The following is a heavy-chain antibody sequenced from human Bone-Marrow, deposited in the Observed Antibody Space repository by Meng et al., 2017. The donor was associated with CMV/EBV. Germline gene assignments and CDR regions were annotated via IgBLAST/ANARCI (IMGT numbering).Heavy chain of an antibody. CDR2: ISSSSSYI. D-gene: IGHD3-3*01. Sequence: GESLKISCAASGCTFSSYAMNWVRQAPGKGLEWVSSISSSSSYIYYADSVKGRFTISRDNAKNSLYLQMNSLRAEDTAVYYCARDPGYDFWSGYYTPGSYYGMDVWGQGTTVTVSS. V-gene: IGHV3-21*01. J-gene: IGHJ6*02. CDR1: GCTFSSYA. CDR3: ARDPGYDFWSGYYTPGSYYGMDV.